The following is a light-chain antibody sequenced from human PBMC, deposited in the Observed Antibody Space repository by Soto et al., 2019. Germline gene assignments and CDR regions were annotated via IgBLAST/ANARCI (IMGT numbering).Light chain of an antibody. CDR1: QSISSY. J-gene: IGKJ2*01. Sequence: DIQMTQSPSSLSASVGDRVTITCRASQSISSYLNWYQQKPGKAPKLLIYAASSLQSGVPSRFSGSGSGTDFTLTISSLQPEDFATYYCQQYNTYPYTFGQGTKLEI. V-gene: IGKV1-39*01. CDR2: AAS. CDR3: QQYNTYPYT.